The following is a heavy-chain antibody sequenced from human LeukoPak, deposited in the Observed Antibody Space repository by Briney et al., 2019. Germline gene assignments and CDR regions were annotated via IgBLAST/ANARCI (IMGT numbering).Heavy chain of an antibody. J-gene: IGHJ2*01. CDR1: GYTFTSYY. CDR2: INPSGGST. D-gene: IGHD3-16*01. Sequence: GASLKVSCKASGYTFTSYYMHWVRQAPGQGLEWMGRINPSGGSTSYAQKFQGRVTMTRDTSTSTVYMELSSLRSEDTAVYYSARGIYVDYGYFDLWVRGTLVTVSS. V-gene: IGHV1-46*03. CDR3: ARGIYVDYGYFDL.